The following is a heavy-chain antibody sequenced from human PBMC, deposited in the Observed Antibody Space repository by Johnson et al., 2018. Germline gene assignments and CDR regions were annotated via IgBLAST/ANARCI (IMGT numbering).Heavy chain of an antibody. Sequence: VQLVESGGGLVQPGGSLRLSCAASGFTFSSYSMNWVRQAPGKGLEWVSYISSSSSTIYYADSVKGRFTISRDNAKNSLYLQMNSLGDEDTAVYYCARDTSGSYLGYFQHWGQGTLVTVSS. CDR1: GFTFSSYS. V-gene: IGHV3-48*02. D-gene: IGHD1-26*01. CDR2: ISSSSSTI. CDR3: ARDTSGSYLGYFQH. J-gene: IGHJ1*01.